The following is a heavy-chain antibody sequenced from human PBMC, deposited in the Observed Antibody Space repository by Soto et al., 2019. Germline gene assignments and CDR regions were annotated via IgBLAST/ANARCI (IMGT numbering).Heavy chain of an antibody. V-gene: IGHV3-48*02. D-gene: IGHD3-3*01. CDR2: ISSTSNTI. CDR1: GFTFSDYT. Sequence: LRLSCAASGFTFSDYTMNWVRQAPGKGLEWISYISSTSNTIHYADSVKGRFTISRDNAKNSLDLQMNSLRDEDTAVYYCARGRFSSTSYGMDVWGQGTTVTVSS. CDR3: ARGRFSSTSYGMDV. J-gene: IGHJ6*02.